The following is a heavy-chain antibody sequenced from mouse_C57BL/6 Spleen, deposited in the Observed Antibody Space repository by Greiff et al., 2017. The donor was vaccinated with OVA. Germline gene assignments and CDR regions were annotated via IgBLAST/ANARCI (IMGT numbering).Heavy chain of an antibody. CDR2: IDPENGDT. J-gene: IGHJ3*01. CDR1: GFNIKDDY. V-gene: IGHV14-4*01. D-gene: IGHD2-5*01. CDR3: ARSNPAWFAY. Sequence: VHVKQSGAELVRPGASVKLSCTASGFNIKDDYMHWVKQRPEQGLEWIGWIDPENGDTEYASKFQGKATITADTSSNTAYMQLSSLTSEDSAVYYCARSNPAWFAYWGQGTLVTVSA.